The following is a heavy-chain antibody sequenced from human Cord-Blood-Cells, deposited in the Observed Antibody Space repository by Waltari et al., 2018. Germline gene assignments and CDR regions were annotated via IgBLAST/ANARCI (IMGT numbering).Heavy chain of an antibody. J-gene: IGHJ3*02. D-gene: IGHD2-15*01. CDR3: ARDRHCSGGSCYDAFDI. Sequence: QVQLVQSGAEVKKPGSSVKVSCKASGGTFSSYAISWVRQAPGQGLEWMGGIIPIFGTANYAQKFQGRVTITADESTSTAYMELSSLRSEDTAVYYCARDRHCSGGSCYDAFDIWGQGTMVTVSS. CDR1: GGTFSSYA. CDR2: IIPIFGTA. V-gene: IGHV1-69*01.